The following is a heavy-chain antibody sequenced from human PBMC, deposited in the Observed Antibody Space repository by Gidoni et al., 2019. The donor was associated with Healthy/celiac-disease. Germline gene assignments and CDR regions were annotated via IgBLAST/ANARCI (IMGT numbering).Heavy chain of an antibody. V-gene: IGHV4-34*01. CDR3: ASGKSSVGDY. CDR1: GGSFSGYY. CDR2: INHSGST. J-gene: IGHJ4*02. Sequence: QVQLQQWGAGLLKPSETLSLTCAVYGGSFSGYYWSWIRQPPGKGLEWIGEINHSGSTNYNPSLKSRVTISVDTSKNQFSLKRSSVTAADTAVYYCASGKSSVGDYWGQGTLVTVSS. D-gene: IGHD6-19*01.